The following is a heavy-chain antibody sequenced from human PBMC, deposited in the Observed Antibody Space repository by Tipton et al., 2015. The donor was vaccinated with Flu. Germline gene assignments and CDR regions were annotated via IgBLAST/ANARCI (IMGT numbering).Heavy chain of an antibody. CDR3: ARAIAGADSL. J-gene: IGHJ4*02. D-gene: IGHD3-16*01. V-gene: IGHV3-7*01. CDR1: GFTFGSYW. Sequence: SLRLSCAASGFTFGSYWMTWVRQAPGKGLEWVANIKQDGSVKYYVDSVKGRFTISRDNAKNSLYLQMNSLRAEDTAVYYCARAIAGADSLWGQGTLVTVSS. CDR2: IKQDGSVK.